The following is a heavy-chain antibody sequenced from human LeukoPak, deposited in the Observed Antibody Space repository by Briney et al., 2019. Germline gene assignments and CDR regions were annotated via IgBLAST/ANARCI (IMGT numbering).Heavy chain of an antibody. CDR1: GYTFTGYY. CDR2: IIPIFGTA. J-gene: IGHJ5*02. CDR3: ARVIHLYQLLSFRLVDSWFDP. Sequence: GASVKVSCKASGYTFTGYYMHWVRQAPGQGLEWMGGIIPIFGTANYAQKFQGRVTITADESTSTAYMELSSLRSEDTAVYYCARVIHLYQLLSFRLVDSWFDPWGQGTLVTVSS. V-gene: IGHV1-69*13. D-gene: IGHD2-2*01.